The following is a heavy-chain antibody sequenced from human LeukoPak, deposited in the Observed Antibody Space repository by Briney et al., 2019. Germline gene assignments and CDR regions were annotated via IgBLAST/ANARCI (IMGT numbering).Heavy chain of an antibody. CDR3: ARVYLERLTAGYFDH. J-gene: IGHJ4*02. CDR1: GFTFSTYA. Sequence: QTGGSLRLSCAASGFTFSTYAMNWVRQAPGKGLEWVAVISDDGRHNYYADSVKGRFTISRDNPKSTLYLQMNSLRDDDSAAYFCARVYLERLTAGYFDHWGQGTQVTVSP. D-gene: IGHD2-8*01. CDR2: ISDDGRHN. V-gene: IGHV3-30*04.